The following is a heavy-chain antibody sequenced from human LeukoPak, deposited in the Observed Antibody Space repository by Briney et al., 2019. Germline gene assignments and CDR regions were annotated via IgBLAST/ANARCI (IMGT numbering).Heavy chain of an antibody. J-gene: IGHJ4*02. V-gene: IGHV3-48*03. D-gene: IGHD1-26*01. CDR3: AREAWGSYLRYFDY. Sequence: GGSLRLSCAASGFTFSSYEMNWVRQAPGKGLEWFSYISSSGSTIYYADSVKGRFTISRDNAKNSLYLQMNSLRAEDTAVYYCAREAWGSYLRYFDYWGQGTLVTVSS. CDR2: ISSSGSTI. CDR1: GFTFSSYE.